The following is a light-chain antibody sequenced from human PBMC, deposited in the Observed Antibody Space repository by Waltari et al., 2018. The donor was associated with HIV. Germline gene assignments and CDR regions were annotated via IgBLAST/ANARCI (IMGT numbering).Light chain of an antibody. V-gene: IGLV1-44*01. CDR3: AAWDDSLNGWV. J-gene: IGLJ3*02. Sequence: QSVLTQPPSASGTPGQRVTISCSGSRSNIGSNPVNWYHQLPGTAPKLLIYTNNQRPSGVPDRFSGSKSGTSASLAISGLQSEDEADYYCAAWDDSLNGWVFGGGTKLTVL. CDR1: RSNIGSNP. CDR2: TNN.